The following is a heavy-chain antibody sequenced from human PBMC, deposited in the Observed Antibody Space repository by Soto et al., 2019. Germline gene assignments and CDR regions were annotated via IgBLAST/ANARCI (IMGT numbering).Heavy chain of an antibody. CDR2: INPIFGTA. Sequence: QVQLVQSGAEVKKPGSSVKVSCKASGGTFSSYAISWVRQAPGQGLEWMGGINPIFGTANYAQKFQGRVTITADESTSTAYMELSSLRSEDTAVYYCARDRIAAAGSYYYYYGMDVWGQGTTVTVSS. CDR1: GGTFSSYA. J-gene: IGHJ6*02. V-gene: IGHV1-69*01. D-gene: IGHD6-13*01. CDR3: ARDRIAAAGSYYYYYGMDV.